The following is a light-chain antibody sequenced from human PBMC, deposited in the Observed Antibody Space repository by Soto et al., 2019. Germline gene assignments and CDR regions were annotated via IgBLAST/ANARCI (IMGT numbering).Light chain of an antibody. CDR3: QQYNFFSWT. CDR2: DVS. CDR1: QSISGW. Sequence: DIQMTQSPSTLSASVGDRVTITCRASQSISGWLAWYQQKPGEAPNLLIYDVSSLENGVPSRFSGSGSGTKFTLTISNLQPDDFATYYCQQYNFFSWTFGQGTKVDIK. V-gene: IGKV1-5*01. J-gene: IGKJ1*01.